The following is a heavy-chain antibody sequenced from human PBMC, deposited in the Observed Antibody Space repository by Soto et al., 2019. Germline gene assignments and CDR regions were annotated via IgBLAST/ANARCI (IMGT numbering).Heavy chain of an antibody. D-gene: IGHD3-3*01. V-gene: IGHV1-18*01. Sequence: ASVKVSCKASGYTFTSYGISWARQAPGQGLEWMGWISAYNGNTNYAQKLQGRVTMTTDTSTSTAYMELRSLRSDDTAVYYCARDRAQYDFWSGYYFGYWGQGTLVTVSS. CDR1: GYTFTSYG. J-gene: IGHJ4*02. CDR2: ISAYNGNT. CDR3: ARDRAQYDFWSGYYFGY.